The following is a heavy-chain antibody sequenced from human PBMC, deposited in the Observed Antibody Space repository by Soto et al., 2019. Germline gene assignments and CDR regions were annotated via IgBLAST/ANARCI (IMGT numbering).Heavy chain of an antibody. CDR1: GYTFTSYG. CDR3: ARDYPWIQQVADYYGMDV. CDR2: ISAYNGNT. J-gene: IGHJ6*02. D-gene: IGHD5-18*01. V-gene: IGHV1-18*01. Sequence: ASVKVSCKASGYTFTSYGISWVRQAPGQGLEWMGWISAYNGNTNYAQKLQGRVTMTTDTSTSTAYMELRSLRSDDTAVYYCARDYPWIQQVADYYGMDVWGQGTTVTVSS.